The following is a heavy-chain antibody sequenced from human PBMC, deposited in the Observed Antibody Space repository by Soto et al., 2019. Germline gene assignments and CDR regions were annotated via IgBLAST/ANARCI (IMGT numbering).Heavy chain of an antibody. CDR2: ISSSSSYI. Sequence: GGSLRLSCAASGFTFSSYSMNWVRQAPGKGLEWVSSISSSSSYIYYADSVKGRFTISRDNAKNSLYLQMNSLRAEDTAVYYCARGTTVVTGPGMDVWGQGTTVTVSS. D-gene: IGHD4-17*01. CDR1: GFTFSSYS. V-gene: IGHV3-21*01. CDR3: ARGTTVVTGPGMDV. J-gene: IGHJ6*02.